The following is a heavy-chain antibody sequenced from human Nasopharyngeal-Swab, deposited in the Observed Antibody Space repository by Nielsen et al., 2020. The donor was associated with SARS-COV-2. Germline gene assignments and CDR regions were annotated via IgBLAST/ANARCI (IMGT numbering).Heavy chain of an antibody. V-gene: IGHV1-2*06. Sequence: ASVKVSCKASGYTFTGYYMHWVRQAPGQGLEWMGRINPNSGGTNYAQKFQGRVTMTRDTSISTAYMELSRLRSDDTAVYYCAREGNYGDYPDYYYYGMDVWGQGTTVTVSS. CDR1: GYTFTGYY. D-gene: IGHD4-17*01. J-gene: IGHJ6*02. CDR2: INPNSGGT. CDR3: AREGNYGDYPDYYYYGMDV.